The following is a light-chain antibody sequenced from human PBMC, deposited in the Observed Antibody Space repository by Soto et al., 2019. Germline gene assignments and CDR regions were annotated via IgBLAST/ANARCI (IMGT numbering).Light chain of an antibody. CDR3: AAWDDSLNGWV. CDR1: SSDVGGYDY. Sequence: QSALTQPPSASGSPGQTVTISCTGTSSDVGGYDYVSWYQQHPGEAPKLIIYEVTKRPSGVPDRFSGSKSGTSASLAISGLQSEDEADYYCAAWDDSLNGWVFGGGTKLTVL. V-gene: IGLV2-8*01. CDR2: EVT. J-gene: IGLJ3*02.